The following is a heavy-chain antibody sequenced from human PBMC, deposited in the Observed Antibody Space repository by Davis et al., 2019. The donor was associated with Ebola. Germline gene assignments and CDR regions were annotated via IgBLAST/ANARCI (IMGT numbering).Heavy chain of an antibody. J-gene: IGHJ6*02. D-gene: IGHD6-19*01. CDR1: GFTFSSYA. CDR3: ARVIAVAGTGYYYGMDV. CDR2: ISWNSGSI. V-gene: IGHV3-9*01. Sequence: PGGSLRLSCAASGFTFSSYAMHWVRQAPGKGLEWVSGISWNSGSIGYADSVKGRFTISRDNAKNSLYLQMNSLRAEDTAVYYCARVIAVAGTGYYYGMDVWGQGTTVTVSS.